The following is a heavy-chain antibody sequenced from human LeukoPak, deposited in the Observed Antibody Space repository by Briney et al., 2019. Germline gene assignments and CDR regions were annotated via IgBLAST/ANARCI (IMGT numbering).Heavy chain of an antibody. CDR1: GYTFTSYY. D-gene: IGHD6-13*01. J-gene: IGHJ4*02. V-gene: IGHV1-46*01. CDR3: AILAAPSY. CDR2: ISPSGGST. Sequence: ASVKVSCKASGYTFTSYYIHWVRQAPGQGLEWMGIISPSGGSTNYAQKFQGRVTITADESTSTAYMELSSLRSEDTAVYYCAILAAPSYWGQGTLVTVSS.